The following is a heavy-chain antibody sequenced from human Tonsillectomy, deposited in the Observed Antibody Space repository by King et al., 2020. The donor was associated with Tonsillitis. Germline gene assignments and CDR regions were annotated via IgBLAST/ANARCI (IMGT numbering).Heavy chain of an antibody. V-gene: IGHV3-43*02. Sequence: VQLVESGGGVVQPGGSLSLSCSAAGFPFVDFAIHGFRQDPRWGMELVPLIGGDGGCTYYADSVKGRFTLSRDNSNNSLYLQMNSLRTEDTALYYCAKRKVGFDYWGQGTLVTVSS. CDR3: AKRKVGFDY. J-gene: IGHJ4*02. CDR2: IGGDGGCT. CDR1: GFPFVDFA. D-gene: IGHD1-26*01.